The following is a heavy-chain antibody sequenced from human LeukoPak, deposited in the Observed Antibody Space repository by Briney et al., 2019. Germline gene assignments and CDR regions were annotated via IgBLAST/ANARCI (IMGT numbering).Heavy chain of an antibody. CDR1: GGSISSSSYY. D-gene: IGHD3-9*01. V-gene: IGHV4-61*02. J-gene: IGHJ5*02. CDR2: VYTSGST. CDR3: ARDARSFYDILTAYGWFDP. Sequence: SETLSLTCTVSGGSISSSSYYWSWIRQPAGKGLEWIGRVYTSGSTNYNPSLKGRFTISVDTSKNQFSLKLSSVTAADTAVYYCARDARSFYDILTAYGWFDPWGQGTLVTVSS.